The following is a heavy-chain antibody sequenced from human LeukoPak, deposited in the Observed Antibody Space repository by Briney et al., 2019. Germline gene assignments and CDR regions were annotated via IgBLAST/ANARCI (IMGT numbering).Heavy chain of an antibody. CDR2: ISYDGSNK. D-gene: IGHD6-13*01. Sequence: PGGSLRLSCAASGFTFSSYGMHWVRQAPGKGLEWVAVISYDGSNKYYADSVKGRFTISRDNSKNTLYLQMNSLRAEDTAVYYCARVPDSSSWYFDYWGQGTLVTVSS. CDR1: GFTFSSYG. J-gene: IGHJ4*02. CDR3: ARVPDSSSWYFDY. V-gene: IGHV3-30*19.